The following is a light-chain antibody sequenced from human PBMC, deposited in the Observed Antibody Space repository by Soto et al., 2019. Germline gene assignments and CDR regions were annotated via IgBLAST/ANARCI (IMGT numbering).Light chain of an antibody. J-gene: IGLJ2*01. Sequence: QAVVTPPPSASGTPGQRVTISCSGSSSNIGRNTVNWYQQLPGTAPKVLIYSNNQRPSGVPDRLSGSKSGTSASLAISGLQAEDEADYYCAAWDDSLNAVVFGGGTKVTVL. V-gene: IGLV1-44*01. CDR3: AAWDDSLNAVV. CDR2: SNN. CDR1: SSNIGRNT.